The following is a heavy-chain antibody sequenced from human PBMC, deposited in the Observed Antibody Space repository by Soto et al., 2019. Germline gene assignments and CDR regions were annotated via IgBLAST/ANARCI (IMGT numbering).Heavy chain of an antibody. CDR1: GSSITSGGYY. Sequence: SETLSLTCTVSGSSITSGGYYWSWIRQRPGKGLEWIGCVYHSGTAYSNPSLEGRVSLSVDTSRNHYSLSLSSVTAADTAVYYCVIVSNSRVVGVTRGDYWGQGTSVIVS. CDR2: VYHSGTA. D-gene: IGHD1-26*01. CDR3: VIVSNSRVVGVTRGDY. V-gene: IGHV4-31*03. J-gene: IGHJ4*02.